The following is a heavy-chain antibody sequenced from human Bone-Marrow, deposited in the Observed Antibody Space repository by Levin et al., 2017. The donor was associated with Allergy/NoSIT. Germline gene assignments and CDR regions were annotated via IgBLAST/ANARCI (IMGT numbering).Heavy chain of an antibody. V-gene: IGHV3-7*03. D-gene: IGHD3-3*01. CDR1: GFVFTNHW. CDR3: ARAITISGAVAYMDV. Sequence: GGSLRLSCAPSGFVFTNHWMRWIRQAPGKGLEWVASVSQDGNEKYYVDSVKGRFTISRDNAKNSLYLQMNNLRAEDTAVYYCARAITISGAVAYMDVWGKGTTVTVSS. CDR2: VSQDGNEK. J-gene: IGHJ6*03.